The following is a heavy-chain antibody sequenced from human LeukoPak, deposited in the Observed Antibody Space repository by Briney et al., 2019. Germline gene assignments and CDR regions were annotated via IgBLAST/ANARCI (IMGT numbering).Heavy chain of an antibody. D-gene: IGHD5-18*01. CDR1: GYTFTSYG. J-gene: IGHJ3*02. V-gene: IGHV1-18*01. CDR3: ARGVDTAMVDAFDI. CDR2: ISAYNGNT. Sequence: ASVKVSCKASGYTFTSYGISWVRQAPGQGLEWMGWISAYNGNTNYAQKLQGRVTMTTDTSTSTAYMELRSLRSDDTAAYYCARGVDTAMVDAFDIWGQGTMVAVSS.